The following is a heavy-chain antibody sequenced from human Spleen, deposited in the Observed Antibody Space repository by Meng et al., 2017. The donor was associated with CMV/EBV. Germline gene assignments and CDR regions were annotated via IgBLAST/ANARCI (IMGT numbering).Heavy chain of an antibody. V-gene: IGHV3-21*01. Sequence: GESLKISCAASGFTSSSYSMNWVRQAPGKGLEWVSSISSSSSYIYYADSVKGRFTISRDNAKNSLYLQMNSLRAEDTAVYYCARPLKGIAAAGTLRGADYWGQGTLVTVSS. CDR1: GFTSSSYS. CDR2: ISSSSSYI. D-gene: IGHD6-13*01. CDR3: ARPLKGIAAAGTLRGADY. J-gene: IGHJ4*02.